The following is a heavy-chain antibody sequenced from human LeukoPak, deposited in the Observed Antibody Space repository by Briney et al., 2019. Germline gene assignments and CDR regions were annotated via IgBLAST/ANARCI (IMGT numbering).Heavy chain of an antibody. CDR2: ISSSSSYV. D-gene: IGHD3-16*02. CDR1: GFTFSSYN. CDR3: ARGDDYVWGSYRYADY. Sequence: GGSLRLSCAASGFTFSSYNMNWVRRAPGKGLEWVSPISSSSSYVYSADSVKGRFTISRDNAKNSLYLQMNSLRAEDTAVYYCARGDDYVWGSYRYADYWGQGTLVAVSS. J-gene: IGHJ4*02. V-gene: IGHV3-21*01.